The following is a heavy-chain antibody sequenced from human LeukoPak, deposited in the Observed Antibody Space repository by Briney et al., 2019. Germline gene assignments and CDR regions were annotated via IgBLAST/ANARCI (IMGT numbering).Heavy chain of an antibody. CDR3: ARGGRSMYYDILTGYFGGSGCWFDP. J-gene: IGHJ5*02. CDR2: MNPNSGNT. D-gene: IGHD3-9*01. V-gene: IGHV1-8*01. Sequence: ASVTVSCKASGYTFTSYDINWVRQATGQGLEWMGWMNPNSGNTGYAQKFQGRVTMTRNTSISTAYMELSSLRSEDTAVYYCARGGRSMYYDILTGYFGGSGCWFDPWGQGTLVTVSS. CDR1: GYTFTSYD.